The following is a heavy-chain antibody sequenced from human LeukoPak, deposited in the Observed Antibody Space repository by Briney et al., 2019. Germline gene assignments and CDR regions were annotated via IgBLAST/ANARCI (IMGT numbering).Heavy chain of an antibody. V-gene: IGHV3-23*01. J-gene: IGHJ4*02. CDR1: GFTFSGYA. Sequence: GGSLRLSCAASGFTFSGYAMSWVRQAPGKGLEWVSAISGGGGSTYYADSVKGRFTISRDNSKNTLYLQMNSLRAEDTAVYYCAKEPYSSSWYFDYWGQGTLVTVSS. CDR3: AKEPYSSSWYFDY. D-gene: IGHD6-13*01. CDR2: ISGGGGST.